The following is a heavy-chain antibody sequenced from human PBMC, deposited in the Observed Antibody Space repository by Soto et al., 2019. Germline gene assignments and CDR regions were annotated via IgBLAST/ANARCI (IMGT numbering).Heavy chain of an antibody. Sequence: QVHLVQSGGEVKKPGASVKVSCKASGYTFNRHGITWVRQAPGQGLECMGWISGYNGDINYEQKFQGRVTLSSDTLTSTVYSELKSLRFDDTAVYYCARVRIVGAREIDFGGQGTLVTVSS. D-gene: IGHD1-26*01. J-gene: IGHJ4*02. V-gene: IGHV1-18*04. CDR2: ISGYNGDI. CDR1: GYTFNRHG. CDR3: ARVRIVGAREIDF.